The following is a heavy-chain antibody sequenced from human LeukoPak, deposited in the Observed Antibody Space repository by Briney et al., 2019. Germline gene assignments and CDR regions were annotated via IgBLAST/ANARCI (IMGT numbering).Heavy chain of an antibody. Sequence: ASVKVSCKASGYTFTSYGISWVRQAPGQGLEWMGWISAYNGNTNYAQKLQGRVTMTRDTSTSTVYMELSSLRSEDTAVYYCARDGIFYDILTGYATYYFDYWGQGTLVTVSS. CDR1: GYTFTSYG. CDR2: ISAYNGNT. D-gene: IGHD3-9*01. J-gene: IGHJ4*02. CDR3: ARDGIFYDILTGYATYYFDY. V-gene: IGHV1-18*01.